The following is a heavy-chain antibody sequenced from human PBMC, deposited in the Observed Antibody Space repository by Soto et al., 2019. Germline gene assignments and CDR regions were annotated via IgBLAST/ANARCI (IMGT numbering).Heavy chain of an antibody. CDR3: ARRASGYYDAGGFDY. D-gene: IGHD3-22*01. J-gene: IGHJ4*02. V-gene: IGHV1-69*13. Sequence: SVKVSCKASGGTFSSYAISWVRQAPGQGLEWMGGIIPIFGTANYAQKFQGRVTITADESASTAYMELSSLRSEDTAVYYCARRASGYYDAGGFDYWGQGTLVTVSS. CDR2: IIPIFGTA. CDR1: GGTFSSYA.